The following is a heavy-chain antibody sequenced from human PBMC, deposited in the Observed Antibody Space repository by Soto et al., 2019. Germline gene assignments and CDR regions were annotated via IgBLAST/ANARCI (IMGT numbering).Heavy chain of an antibody. CDR1: GFTFSSYA. V-gene: IGHV3-30-3*01. D-gene: IGHD5-18*01. CDR3: ARVDTAMTHCYYYGMDV. CDR2: ISYDGSNK. J-gene: IGHJ6*02. Sequence: QVQLVESGGGVVQPGRSLRLSCAASGFTFSSYAMHWVRQAPGKGLEWVAVISYDGSNKYYADSVKGRFTISRDNSKNTLYLQMNSLRAEDTAVYYCARVDTAMTHCYYYGMDVWGQGTTVTVSS.